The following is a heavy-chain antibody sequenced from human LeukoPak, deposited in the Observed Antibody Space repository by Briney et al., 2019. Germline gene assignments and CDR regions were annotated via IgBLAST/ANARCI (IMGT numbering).Heavy chain of an antibody. CDR2: IIPIFGTA. V-gene: IGHV1-69*05. Sequence: SVKVSCKASGGTSSSYAISWVRQAPGQGLEWMGRIIPIFGTANYAQKFQGRVTITTDESTSTAYMELSSLRSEDTAVYYCALLANYDYVWGSSLYFDYWGQGTLVTVSS. CDR3: ALLANYDYVWGSSLYFDY. CDR1: GGTSSSYA. D-gene: IGHD3-16*01. J-gene: IGHJ4*02.